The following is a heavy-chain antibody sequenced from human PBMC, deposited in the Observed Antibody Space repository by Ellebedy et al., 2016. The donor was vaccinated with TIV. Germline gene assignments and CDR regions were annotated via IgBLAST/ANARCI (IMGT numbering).Heavy chain of an antibody. CDR3: ARDSRGWYYYYYGMDV. V-gene: IGHV6-1*01. CDR1: GDSVSSNTAA. Sequence: SETLSLXXAISGDSVSSNTAAWNWIRQSPSRGLEWLGRTYYRSKWYNDYAVSVKSRITINPDTSKNQFSLQLNSVTPEDTAVYYCARDSRGWYYYYYGMDVWGQGTTVTVSS. J-gene: IGHJ6*02. D-gene: IGHD2-15*01. CDR2: TYYRSKWYN.